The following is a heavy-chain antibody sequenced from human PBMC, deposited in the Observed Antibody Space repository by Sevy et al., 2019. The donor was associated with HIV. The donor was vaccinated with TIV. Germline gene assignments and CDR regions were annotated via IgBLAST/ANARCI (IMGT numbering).Heavy chain of an antibody. Sequence: GGSLRLSCAASGFTFSSYAMHWVRQAPGKGLEWVAGISYDVSNKYYADSVKGRFTISRDNSKNTLYLQMNSLRAEETAVYYCARGDFWSGYDDYYYGMDVWGQGTTVTVSS. V-gene: IGHV3-30-3*01. D-gene: IGHD3-3*01. CDR3: ARGDFWSGYDDYYYGMDV. CDR2: ISYDVSNK. J-gene: IGHJ6*02. CDR1: GFTFSSYA.